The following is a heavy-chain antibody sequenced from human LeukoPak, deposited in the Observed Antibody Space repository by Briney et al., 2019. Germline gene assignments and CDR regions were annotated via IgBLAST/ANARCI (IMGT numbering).Heavy chain of an antibody. CDR2: IYTSGST. CDR3: ARGTLYSGWSYYFDY. CDR1: GGSISSGSYY. V-gene: IGHV4-61*02. Sequence: SETLSLTCTVSGGSISSGSYYWSWIRQPAGKGLEWIGRIYTSGSTNYNPSLKSRVTISVDTSKNQFSLKLSSVTAADTAMYYCARGTLYSGWSYYFDYWGQGSQVTVSS. D-gene: IGHD6-19*01. J-gene: IGHJ4*02.